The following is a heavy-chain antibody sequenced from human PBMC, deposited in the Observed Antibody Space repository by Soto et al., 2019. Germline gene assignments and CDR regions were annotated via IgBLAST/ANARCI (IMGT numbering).Heavy chain of an antibody. CDR2: IYYSGST. CDR3: AKQQYGSGSYYDFDY. J-gene: IGHJ4*02. Sequence: PSETLSLTCTVSGGSISSNSYYWVWIRQPPGKGLEWIGNIYYSGSTYYSPSLRSRVTISVDTSKNQFSLKLSSVTAADTAVYYCAKQQYGSGSYYDFDYWGQGTLVTVSS. D-gene: IGHD3-10*01. V-gene: IGHV4-39*01. CDR1: GGSISSNSYY.